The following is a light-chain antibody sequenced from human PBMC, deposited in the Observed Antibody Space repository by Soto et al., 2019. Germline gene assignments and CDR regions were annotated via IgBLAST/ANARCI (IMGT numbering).Light chain of an antibody. CDR2: GAF. J-gene: IGKJ2*03. Sequence: VLTQSPGTLSLSPGERGTLSCRASQSLSSRHLAWYQQKPGQAPRLLIYGAFSRAAGIPDRFSGSGSGTDFTLTISRLEPEDFAVYYCQVYSFGQGTRLEL. CDR3: QVYS. CDR1: QSLSSRH. V-gene: IGKV3-20*01.